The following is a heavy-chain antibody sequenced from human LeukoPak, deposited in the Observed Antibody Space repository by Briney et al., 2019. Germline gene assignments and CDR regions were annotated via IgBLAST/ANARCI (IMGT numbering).Heavy chain of an antibody. CDR3: AKTPRGSSSSTHSLDY. CDR1: GFTFSSYA. Sequence: GGSLRLSCAASGFTFSSYAMSWVRQAPGKGLEWVSAISGSGGSTYYADSVKGRFTISRDNSKDTLYLQMNSLRAEDTAVYYCAKTPRGSSSSTHSLDYWGQGTLVTVSS. V-gene: IGHV3-23*01. D-gene: IGHD6-6*01. J-gene: IGHJ4*02. CDR2: ISGSGGST.